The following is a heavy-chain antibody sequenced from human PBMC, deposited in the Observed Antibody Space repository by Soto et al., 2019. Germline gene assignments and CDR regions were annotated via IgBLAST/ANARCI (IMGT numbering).Heavy chain of an antibody. CDR1: GYSFTSYW. CDR3: ARQTYCSSTSCYTVDS. D-gene: IGHD2-2*02. Sequence: GESLKISCKGSGYSFTSYWIGWVRQMPGKGLEWMGIIYLGDSDTRYSPSFQGQVTISADKSISTAYLQWSSLKASDTAMNYCARQTYCSSTSCYTVDSWGQGTLVTVSS. V-gene: IGHV5-51*01. CDR2: IYLGDSDT. J-gene: IGHJ4*02.